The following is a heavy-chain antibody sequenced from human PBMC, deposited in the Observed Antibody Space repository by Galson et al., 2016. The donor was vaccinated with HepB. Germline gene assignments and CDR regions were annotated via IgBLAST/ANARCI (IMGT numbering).Heavy chain of an antibody. D-gene: IGHD2-2*01. V-gene: IGHV3-13*04. CDR3: ARGTETSWYGQFDY. J-gene: IGHJ4*02. CDR2: IGSAGDT. Sequence: SLRLSCAVSGFTFRSYDMHWVRQVTGKGLEWVAAIGSAGDTYYRGSVKGRFAISRDNSKNTLYLQMNSPRVGDTAVYYCARGTETSWYGQFDYWGQGTLVTVSS. CDR1: GFTFRSYD.